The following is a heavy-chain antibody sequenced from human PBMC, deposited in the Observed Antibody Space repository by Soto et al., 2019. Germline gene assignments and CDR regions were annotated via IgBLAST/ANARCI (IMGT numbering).Heavy chain of an antibody. J-gene: IGHJ4*02. Sequence: PGESLKISCEASGYIFTSHWIGWVRQLPGKGPEWMGIIHPADSDTRYSPYFQGQVTISAAKSINTGYLQWTSLKASDTAIYYCARRPYSSSQLRDYYFDYWGQGTVVTVSS. V-gene: IGHV5-51*01. CDR3: ARRPYSSSQLRDYYFDY. CDR2: IHPADSDT. D-gene: IGHD6-13*01. CDR1: GYIFTSHW.